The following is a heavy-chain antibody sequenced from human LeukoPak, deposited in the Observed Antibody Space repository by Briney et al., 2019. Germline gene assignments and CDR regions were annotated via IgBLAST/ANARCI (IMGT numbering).Heavy chain of an antibody. CDR3: ARMVQYSSSWFDY. J-gene: IGHJ4*02. D-gene: IGHD6-13*01. V-gene: IGHV4-39*01. CDR1: GGSISSSSYY. CDR2: IYYSGST. Sequence: PSETLSLTCTVSGGSISSSSYYWRWIRQPPGKGLEWIGSIYYSGSTYYNPSLKSRVTISVDTSKNQFSLKLSSVTAADTAVYYCARMVQYSSSWFDYWGQGTLVTVSS.